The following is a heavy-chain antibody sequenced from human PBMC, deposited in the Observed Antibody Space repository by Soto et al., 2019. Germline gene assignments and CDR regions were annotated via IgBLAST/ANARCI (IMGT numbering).Heavy chain of an antibody. CDR2: IYYSGST. CDR3: ARVPTPSSSPGYYYYGMDV. CDR1: GGSISSGDYC. V-gene: IGHV4-30-4*01. D-gene: IGHD6-6*01. Sequence: PSETLSLTCTVSGGSISSGDYCWSWIRQPPGKGLEWIGYIYYSGSTYYNPSLKSRVTISVDTSKNQFSLKLSSVTAADTAVYYCARVPTPSSSPGYYYYGMDVWGQGTTVTVSS. J-gene: IGHJ6*02.